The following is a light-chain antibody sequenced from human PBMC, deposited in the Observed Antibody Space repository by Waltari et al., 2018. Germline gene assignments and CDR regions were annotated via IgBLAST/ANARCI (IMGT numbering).Light chain of an antibody. CDR1: TSDIGSDNY. Sequence: QSALTQPASVSASTGQSITISCTGTTSDIGSDNYVLWYPQPPGSAPKLMIYGVNSRPSGVSIRFSGSKSFNAASLTISGLQAEDEADYYCSSYTTNTRVFGGGTKLTV. CDR2: GVN. CDR3: SSYTTNTRV. V-gene: IGLV2-14*03. J-gene: IGLJ2*01.